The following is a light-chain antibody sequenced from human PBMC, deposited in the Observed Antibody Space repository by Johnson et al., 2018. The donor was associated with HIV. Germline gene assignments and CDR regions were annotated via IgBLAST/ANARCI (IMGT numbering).Light chain of an antibody. J-gene: IGLJ1*01. Sequence: QSVLTQPPSVSAAPGQRVTISCSGSSSNIGNDSVSWYQQLPGTAPELLIYETNRRPSGIPDRFSGSKSGTSATLVITGLQTGDEADYYCGTWDTSLSAGGLFGTGTKVTVL. V-gene: IGLV1-51*02. CDR1: SSNIGNDS. CDR3: GTWDTSLSAGGL. CDR2: ETN.